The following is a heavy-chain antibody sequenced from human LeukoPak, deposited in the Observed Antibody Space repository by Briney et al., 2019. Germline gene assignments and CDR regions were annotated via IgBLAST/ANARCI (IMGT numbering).Heavy chain of an antibody. V-gene: IGHV3-48*03. CDR3: ARGRWLRLVDY. CDR2: IISSGSTI. D-gene: IGHD5-12*01. CDR1: GFTFSSYE. J-gene: IGHJ4*02. Sequence: GGALRLSCAASGFTFSSYEMNWVRQAPGEGLEWVSYIISSGSTIYYADSVRGRFTISRDNAKNSLYLQMNSLRAEDTAVYYCARGRWLRLVDYWGQGTLVTVSS.